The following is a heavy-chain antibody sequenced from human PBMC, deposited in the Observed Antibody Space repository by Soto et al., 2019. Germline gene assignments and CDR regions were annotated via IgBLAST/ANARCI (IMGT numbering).Heavy chain of an antibody. CDR2: IYYSGST. J-gene: IGHJ5*02. V-gene: IGHV4-59*01. Sequence: QVQLQESGPGLVKPSETLSLTCTVSGGSISRYYWNWIRQPPGKGLEWIGYIYYSGSTNYNPSLKSRVTISVDTSKNQFSLKLSSVTAADTAVYYCARDPGSGNYYGWFDPWGQGTLVTVSS. CDR1: GGSISRYY. CDR3: ARDPGSGNYYGWFDP. D-gene: IGHD3-10*01.